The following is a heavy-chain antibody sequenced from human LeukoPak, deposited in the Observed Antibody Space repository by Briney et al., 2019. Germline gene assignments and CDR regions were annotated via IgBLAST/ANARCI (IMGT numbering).Heavy chain of an antibody. Sequence: PSETLSLTCTVSGGSISSYYWSWIRQPPGKGLEWIGYIYYSGSTNYNPSLKSRVTISVDTSKNQFSLKLSSVTAADTAVYYCARQGDYVWGSYRVWGQGTLVTVSS. CDR2: IYYSGST. CDR3: ARQGDYVWGSYRV. CDR1: GGSISSYY. D-gene: IGHD3-16*02. J-gene: IGHJ4*02. V-gene: IGHV4-59*08.